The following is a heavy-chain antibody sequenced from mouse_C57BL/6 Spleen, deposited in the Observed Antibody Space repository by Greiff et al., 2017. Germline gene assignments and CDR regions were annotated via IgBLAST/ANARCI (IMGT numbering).Heavy chain of an antibody. J-gene: IGHJ4*01. Sequence: EVQLQQSGGGLVKPGGSLKLSCAASGFTFSSYAMSWVRQTPEKRLEWVATISDGGSYTYYPDNVKGRFTISRDNAKNNLYLQMSHLKSEDTAMYYCARDPLLYAMDYWGQGTSVTVSS. D-gene: IGHD2-1*01. CDR2: ISDGGSYT. V-gene: IGHV5-4*01. CDR1: GFTFSSYA. CDR3: ARDPLLYAMDY.